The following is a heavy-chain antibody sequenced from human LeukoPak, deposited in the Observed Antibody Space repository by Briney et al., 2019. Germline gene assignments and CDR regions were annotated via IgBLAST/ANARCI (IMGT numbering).Heavy chain of an antibody. CDR2: ISYDGSNK. J-gene: IGHJ5*02. Sequence: GGSLRLSCAASGFTFSSYGMRWVRQAPGKGLEWVAVISYDGSNKYYADSVKGRFTISRDNSKNTLYLQMNSLRAEDTAVYYCAKDLGPTYYGSGSYWDNWFDPWGQGTLVTVSS. V-gene: IGHV3-30*18. CDR1: GFTFSSYG. CDR3: AKDLGPTYYGSGSYWDNWFDP. D-gene: IGHD3-10*01.